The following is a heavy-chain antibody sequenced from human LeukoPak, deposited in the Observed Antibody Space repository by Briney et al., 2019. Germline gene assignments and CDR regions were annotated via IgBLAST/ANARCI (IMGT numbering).Heavy chain of an antibody. D-gene: IGHD3-10*01. V-gene: IGHV3-33*01. Sequence: GGSLRLSCAASGFTFSSYGMHWVRQAPGKGLEWVAVIWYDGSNKYYADSVKGRFTISRDNSKNTLYLQMNSLRAEDTAVYYCARMHYYGSGSSAYLDYWGQGTLATVSS. CDR3: ARMHYYGSGSSAYLDY. CDR2: IWYDGSNK. CDR1: GFTFSSYG. J-gene: IGHJ4*02.